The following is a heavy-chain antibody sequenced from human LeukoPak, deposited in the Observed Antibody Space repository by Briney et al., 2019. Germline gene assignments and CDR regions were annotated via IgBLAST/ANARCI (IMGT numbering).Heavy chain of an antibody. CDR1: GFTFDDYA. J-gene: IGHJ3*02. Sequence: PGGTLRLSCAVSGFTFDDYAMHWVRQAPGKGLEWVSGISWNSGSIGYADSVKGRFTISRDNAKNSLYLQMNSLRAEDTALYYCAKERYCSGGSCYGPDAFDIWGQGTMVTVSS. V-gene: IGHV3-9*01. D-gene: IGHD2-15*01. CDR3: AKERYCSGGSCYGPDAFDI. CDR2: ISWNSGSI.